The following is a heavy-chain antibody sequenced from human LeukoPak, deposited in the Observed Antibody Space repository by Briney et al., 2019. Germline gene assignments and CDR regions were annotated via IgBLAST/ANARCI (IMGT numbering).Heavy chain of an antibody. V-gene: IGHV3-23*01. J-gene: IGHJ4*02. CDR3: AKSDYYDSSGHPSSFEY. D-gene: IGHD3-22*01. Sequence: GGSLRLSCAASGFPFSAYAMSWVRQAPGKGLEWVSGVSGSGSTIYYADSVKGRFTISRGNSKSTLHLQMNSLRAEDTAVYYCAKSDYYDSSGHPSSFEYWGQGTLVTVSS. CDR2: VSGSGSTI. CDR1: GFPFSAYA.